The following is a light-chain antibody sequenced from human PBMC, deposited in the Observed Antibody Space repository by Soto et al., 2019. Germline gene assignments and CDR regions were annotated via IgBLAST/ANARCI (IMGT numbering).Light chain of an antibody. CDR1: QSVSSTY. V-gene: IGKV3-20*01. J-gene: IGKJ4*01. Sequence: EIVLTQSPGTLSLSPGERAALSCRASQSVSSTYLAWYQQKPGQAPRLLIYGASSRAPGIPDRFGGSGSGTDVTLTISRLEPEDFAVYYCQQHGSSQTFGGGTKVEIK. CDR3: QQHGSSQT. CDR2: GAS.